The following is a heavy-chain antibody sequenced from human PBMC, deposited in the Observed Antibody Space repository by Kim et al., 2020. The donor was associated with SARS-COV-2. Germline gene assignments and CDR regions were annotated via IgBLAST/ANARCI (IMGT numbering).Heavy chain of an antibody. Sequence: SGPTLVKPTQTLTLTCTFSGFSLSTSGVGVGWIRQPPGKALEWLALIYWDDDKRYSPSLKSRLTITKDTSKNQVVLTMTNMDPVDTAPYYCAHMSSSGWYGAWCDPWGQGTLVTVSS. J-gene: IGHJ5*02. CDR3: AHMSSSGWYGAWCDP. D-gene: IGHD6-19*01. CDR1: GFSLSTSGVG. V-gene: IGHV2-5*02. CDR2: IYWDDDK.